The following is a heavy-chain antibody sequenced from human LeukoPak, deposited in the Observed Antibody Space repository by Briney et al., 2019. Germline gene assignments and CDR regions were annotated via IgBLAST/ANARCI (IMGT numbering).Heavy chain of an antibody. CDR2: MNPNSGNT. V-gene: IGHV1-8*01. Sequence: ASVKVSCKASGYTFTSYDINWVRQATGQGLEWMGWMNPNSGNTGYAQKFQGRVTMTRNTSISTAYMELSSLRSEDTAVYYCARDSHYYDSSGSDAFDIWGQGTMVTVSS. D-gene: IGHD3-22*01. J-gene: IGHJ3*02. CDR3: ARDSHYYDSSGSDAFDI. CDR1: GYTFTSYD.